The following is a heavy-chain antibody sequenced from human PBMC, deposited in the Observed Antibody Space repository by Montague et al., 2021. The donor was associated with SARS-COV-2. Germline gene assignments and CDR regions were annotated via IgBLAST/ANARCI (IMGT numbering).Heavy chain of an antibody. CDR2: IYDSGST. D-gene: IGHD6-13*01. J-gene: IGHJ4*02. CDR3: ARDTEGYISSWYHDY. V-gene: IGHV4-59*02. Sequence: SETLSLTCIVSGSSVRSYFWSWIRQPPGKGLEWIGNIYDSGSTNXNPSLKSRVTISVDTSKNQFSLKLSAVTAADTAVYYCARDTEGYISSWYHDYWGQGTLVTVSS. CDR1: GSSVRSYF.